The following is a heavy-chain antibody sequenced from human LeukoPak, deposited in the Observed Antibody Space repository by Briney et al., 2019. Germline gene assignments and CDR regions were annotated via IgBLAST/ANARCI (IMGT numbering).Heavy chain of an antibody. Sequence: SGGSLRLSCAASGFTFDDYGMSWVRQAPGKGLEWVANIKQDGSEKYYVDSVKGRFTISRDNAKNSLYLQMNNLRAEDTAVYYCARPRDRAFDIWGQRTMVTVSS. V-gene: IGHV3-7*01. CDR1: GFTFDDYG. J-gene: IGHJ3*02. CDR3: ARPRDRAFDI. CDR2: IKQDGSEK.